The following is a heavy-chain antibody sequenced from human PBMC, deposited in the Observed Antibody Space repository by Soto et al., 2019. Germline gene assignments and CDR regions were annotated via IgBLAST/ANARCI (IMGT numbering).Heavy chain of an antibody. V-gene: IGHV3-7*05. CDR2: IKQDGSEK. CDR3: ARDLGGSGIRYYYYGMDV. CDR1: GFTFSSYW. D-gene: IGHD3-3*01. J-gene: IGHJ6*02. Sequence: GGSLRLSCAASGFTFSSYWMSWVRQAPGKGLEWVANIKQDGSEKYYVDSVKGRFTISRDNAKNSLYLQMNSLRAEDTAVYYCARDLGGSGIRYYYYGMDVWGQGTTVTV.